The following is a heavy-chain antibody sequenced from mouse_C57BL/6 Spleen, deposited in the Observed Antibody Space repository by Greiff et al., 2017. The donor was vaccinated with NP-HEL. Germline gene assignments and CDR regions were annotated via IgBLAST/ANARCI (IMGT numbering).Heavy chain of an antibody. CDR2: ISSGSSTI. Sequence: EVHLVESGGGLVKPGGSLKLSCAASGFTFSDYGMHWVRQAPEKGLEWVAYISSGSSTIYYADTVKGRFTISRDNAKNTLFLQMTSLRSEDTAMYYCARRSYDYDVGYFDVWGTGTTVTVSP. J-gene: IGHJ1*03. V-gene: IGHV5-17*01. D-gene: IGHD2-4*01. CDR1: GFTFSDYG. CDR3: ARRSYDYDVGYFDV.